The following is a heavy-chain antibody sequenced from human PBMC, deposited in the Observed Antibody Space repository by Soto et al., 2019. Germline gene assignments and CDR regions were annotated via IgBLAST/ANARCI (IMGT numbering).Heavy chain of an antibody. J-gene: IGHJ4*02. Sequence: QVQLVESGGGLVKPGGSLRLSCAASGFTFSDYYMSWIRQAPGKGLEWVSYISSSSSYTNYADSVKGRFTISRDNAKNSLYLQMNSLRAEDTAVYYCARGRDDFDWLLSGGTPDRWFFDYWGQGTLVTVSS. CDR2: ISSSSSYT. CDR1: GFTFSDYY. CDR3: ARGRDDFDWLLSGGTPDRWFFDY. V-gene: IGHV3-11*06. D-gene: IGHD3-9*01.